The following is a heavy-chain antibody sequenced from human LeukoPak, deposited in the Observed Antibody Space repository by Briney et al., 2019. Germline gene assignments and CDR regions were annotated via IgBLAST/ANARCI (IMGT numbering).Heavy chain of an antibody. V-gene: IGHV3-30-3*01. CDR1: GFTFSSYA. Sequence: GSLRLSCAASGFTFSSYAMHWVRQAPGKGLEWVAVISYDGSNKYYADSVKGRFTISRDNSKNTLYLQMNSLRAEDTAVYYCAKEGEWGIAVAGTSFDYWGQGTLVTVSS. J-gene: IGHJ4*02. D-gene: IGHD6-13*01. CDR3: AKEGEWGIAVAGTSFDY. CDR2: ISYDGSNK.